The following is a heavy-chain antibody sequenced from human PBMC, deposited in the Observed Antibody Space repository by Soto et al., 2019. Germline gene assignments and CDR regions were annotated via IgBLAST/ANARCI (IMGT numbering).Heavy chain of an antibody. CDR2: ISAYNGNT. V-gene: IGHV1-18*01. CDR3: ARENNRYNYGSLWFDP. D-gene: IGHD5-18*01. CDR1: GYTFTSYG. Sequence: ASVKVSSKASGYTFTSYGISWVRQAPGQGLEWMGWISAYNGNTNYAQKLQGRVTMTTDTSTSTAYMELRSLRSDDTAVYYCARENNRYNYGSLWFDPWGQGTLVTVSS. J-gene: IGHJ5*02.